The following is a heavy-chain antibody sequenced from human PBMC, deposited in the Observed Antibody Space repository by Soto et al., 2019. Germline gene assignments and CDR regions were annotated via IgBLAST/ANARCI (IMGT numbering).Heavy chain of an antibody. Sequence: LVKVSCKASGGTFSSYAISWVRQAPGQGLEWMGGIIPIFGTANYAQKFQGRVTITADESTSTAYMELSSLRSEDTAVYYCARDASIAAAGLTYYFDYWGQGTLVTVSS. J-gene: IGHJ4*02. CDR3: ARDASIAAAGLTYYFDY. CDR2: IIPIFGTA. V-gene: IGHV1-69*13. D-gene: IGHD6-13*01. CDR1: GGTFSSYA.